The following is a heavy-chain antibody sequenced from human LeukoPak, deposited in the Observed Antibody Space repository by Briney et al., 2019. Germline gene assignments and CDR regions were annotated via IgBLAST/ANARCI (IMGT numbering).Heavy chain of an antibody. J-gene: IGHJ4*02. CDR1: GFTSSNYW. CDR2: INSDGSST. CDR3: ARGPYSANYYVADY. V-gene: IGHV3-74*01. D-gene: IGHD1-26*01. Sequence: GGSLRLPCAASGFTSSNYWMHWVRHAPGKGLVWVSRINSDGSSTSYADSVKGRFTISRDNAKNTLYLQMNSLSAVDTAVYYCARGPYSANYYVADYWGQGTLVTVSS.